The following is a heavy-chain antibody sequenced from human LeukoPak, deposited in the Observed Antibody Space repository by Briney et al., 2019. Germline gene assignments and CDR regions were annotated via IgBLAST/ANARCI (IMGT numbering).Heavy chain of an antibody. CDR1: GFTFSSYS. J-gene: IGHJ6*03. CDR3: ARGPYCSSTSCYTHYYYYMDV. CDR2: ISSSSSYI. Sequence: GGPLRLSCAASGFTFSSYSMNWVRQAPGKGLEWVSSISSSSSYIYYAASVKGRFTISRDNAKNSLYLQMNSLRAEDTAVYYCARGPYCSSTSCYTHYYYYMDVWGKGTTVTVSS. D-gene: IGHD2-2*02. V-gene: IGHV3-21*01.